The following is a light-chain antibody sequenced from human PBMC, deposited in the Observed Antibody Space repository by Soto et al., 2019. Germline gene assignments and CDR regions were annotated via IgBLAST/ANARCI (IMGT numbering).Light chain of an antibody. Sequence: EIVMTQSPATLSVSPCERATLSCRASQSVSSNLAWYQQKPGQAPRLLIYGASTRATGIPARFSGSGSGTEFTLTISSLQSEDFAVYYCQQYNNWPTITFGQRARME. J-gene: IGKJ5*01. CDR3: QQYNNWPTIT. CDR1: QSVSSN. CDR2: GAS. V-gene: IGKV3-15*01.